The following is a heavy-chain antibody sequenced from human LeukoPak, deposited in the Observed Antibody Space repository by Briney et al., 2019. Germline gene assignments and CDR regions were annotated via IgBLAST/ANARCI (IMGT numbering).Heavy chain of an antibody. V-gene: IGHV4-34*01. CDR3: ARGLRMAAFDY. CDR2: INHSGST. CDR1: GGSFSGYY. Sequence: PSETLSLTCAVYGGSFSGYYWSWIRQPPGKGLEWIGEINHSGSTNYNPSLKSRVTISVDTSKNQFPLKLSSVTAADTAVYYCARGLRMAAFDYWGQGTLVTVSS. D-gene: IGHD5-24*01. J-gene: IGHJ4*02.